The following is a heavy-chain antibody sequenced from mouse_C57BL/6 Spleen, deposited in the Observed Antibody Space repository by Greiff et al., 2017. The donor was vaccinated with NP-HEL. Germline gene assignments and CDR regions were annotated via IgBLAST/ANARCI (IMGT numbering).Heavy chain of an antibody. J-gene: IGHJ3*01. CDR2: ISYDGSN. CDR1: GYSITSGYY. V-gene: IGHV3-6*01. Sequence: EVKLVESGPGLVKPSQSLSLTCSVTGYSITSGYYWNWIRQFPGNKLEWMGYISYDGSNNYNPSLKNRISITRDTSKNQFFLKLNSVTTEDTATYYCARDPYYDYPWFAYWGQGTLVTVSA. D-gene: IGHD2-4*01. CDR3: ARDPYYDYPWFAY.